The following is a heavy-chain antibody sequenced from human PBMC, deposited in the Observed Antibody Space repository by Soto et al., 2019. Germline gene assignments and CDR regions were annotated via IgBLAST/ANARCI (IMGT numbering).Heavy chain of an antibody. CDR2: IVVGSGNT. J-gene: IGHJ4*02. CDR1: GFTFTSSA. CDR3: AAMVDFWSGYYTFDY. V-gene: IGHV1-58*02. D-gene: IGHD3-3*01. Sequence: ASVKVSCKASGFTFTSSAMQWVRQARGQRLEWIGWIVVGSGNTNYAQKFQERVTITRDMSTSTAYMELSSLRSEDTAVYYCAAMVDFWSGYYTFDYWGQGTLVTVSS.